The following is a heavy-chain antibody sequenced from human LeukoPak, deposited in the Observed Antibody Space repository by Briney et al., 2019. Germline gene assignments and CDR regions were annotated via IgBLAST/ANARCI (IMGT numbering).Heavy chain of an antibody. Sequence: GGSLRLSCAASGFTFSGYAMHWVRQAPGKGLEWVAVISYDGSNKYYADSVKGRFTISRDNSKNTLYLQMNSLRAEDTAVYYCARDRTGGGGDLDYWGQGTLVTVSS. CDR3: ARDRTGGGGDLDY. J-gene: IGHJ4*02. V-gene: IGHV3-30-3*01. CDR2: ISYDGSNK. D-gene: IGHD3-16*01. CDR1: GFTFSGYA.